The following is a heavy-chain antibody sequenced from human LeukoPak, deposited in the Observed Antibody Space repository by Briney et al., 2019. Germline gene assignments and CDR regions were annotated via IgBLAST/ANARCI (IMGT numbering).Heavy chain of an antibody. CDR3: ARDYDSGGSLDY. CDR1: GFTFSTYA. V-gene: IGHV3-23*01. J-gene: IGHJ4*01. Sequence: GGSLRLSCAASGFTFSTYAMSWVRQAPGKGLEWVSAISIGGNTFYADSVKGRFTISRDNSKNTLYLQMSSLRAEDTAIYYCARDYDSGGSLDYWGHGTLVTVSS. D-gene: IGHD3-22*01. CDR2: ISIGGNT.